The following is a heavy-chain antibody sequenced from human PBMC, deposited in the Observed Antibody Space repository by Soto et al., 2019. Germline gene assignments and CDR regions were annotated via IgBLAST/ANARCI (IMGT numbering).Heavy chain of an antibody. V-gene: IGHV3-21*01. CDR1: GFAFNNYG. D-gene: IGHD2-2*01. CDR2: ISKSDYT. CDR3: AREDSIIIPAVSDF. Sequence: GGSLRLSCTASGFAFNNYGINWVRQTPGKGLEWVSSISKSDYTYYSDSVKGRFTISRDNAKNSVSLQMNTLRVEDTAVYYCAREDSIIIPAVSDFWGQGTLVTVSS. J-gene: IGHJ4*02.